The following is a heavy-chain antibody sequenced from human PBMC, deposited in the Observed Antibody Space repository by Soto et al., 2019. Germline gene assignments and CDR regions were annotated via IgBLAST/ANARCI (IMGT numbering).Heavy chain of an antibody. V-gene: IGHV3-20*04. CDR2: INWNGGST. J-gene: IGHJ4*02. CDR1: GFTFDDYG. CDR3: ARDRITFGGVIAPIDY. D-gene: IGHD3-16*02. Sequence: EVQLVESGGGVVRPGGSLRLSCAASGFTFDDYGMSWVRQAPGKGLEWVSGINWNGGSTGYADSVKGRFTISRDNAKNSLYLQKNRITAEDTALYYCARDRITFGGVIAPIDYWGQGTLVTVSS.